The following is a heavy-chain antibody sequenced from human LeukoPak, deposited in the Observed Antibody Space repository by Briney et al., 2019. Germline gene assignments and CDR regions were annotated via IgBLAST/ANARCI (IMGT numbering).Heavy chain of an antibody. CDR1: GYSLTSYW. V-gene: IGHV5-51*01. D-gene: IGHD5-18*01. J-gene: IGHJ5*02. Sequence: ESLKISCKGSGYSLTSYWIGGVRQMPGKGLEWMGIIYPGDSDTRYSPSFQGQVTISADKSISTAYLPWSSLKASDTAMYYCAGALVTANWFDPWGQGTLVTVSS. CDR3: AGALVTANWFDP. CDR2: IYPGDSDT.